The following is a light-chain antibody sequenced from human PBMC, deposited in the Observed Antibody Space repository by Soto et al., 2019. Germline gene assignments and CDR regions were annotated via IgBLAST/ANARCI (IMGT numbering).Light chain of an antibody. V-gene: IGKV3-15*01. CDR2: GES. Sequence: EILMTQYPATLSVSPGERATLSCRASQSVSSNLAWYQQKPGQAPRLLIYGESTRATGIPVRFSGSGSGTEFTITIRSLQSEDFAVYYCQQYNKWPPWTFGQGTKVDIK. J-gene: IGKJ1*01. CDR1: QSVSSN. CDR3: QQYNKWPPWT.